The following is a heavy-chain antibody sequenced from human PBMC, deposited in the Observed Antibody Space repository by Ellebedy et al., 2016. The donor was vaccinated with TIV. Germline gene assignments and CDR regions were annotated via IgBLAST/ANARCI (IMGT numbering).Heavy chain of an antibody. D-gene: IGHD3-3*01. CDR3: ASHPPITIFGVVDSMGYFDY. CDR2: INHRGAT. CDR1: LVSFSGYY. V-gene: IGHV4-34*01. J-gene: IGHJ4*02. Sequence: SETLSLTXEIDLVSFSGYYWAWVRQPPGKGLEWIGDINHRGATKYISSLKSRVTISLDTSKRQFSLKLSSVTAADTAVYYCASHPPITIFGVVDSMGYFDYWGQGTLVTVSS.